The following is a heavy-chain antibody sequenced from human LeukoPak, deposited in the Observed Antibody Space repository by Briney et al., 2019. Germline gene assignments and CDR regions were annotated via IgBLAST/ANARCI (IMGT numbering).Heavy chain of an antibody. Sequence: SETLSLTCTVSGGSISSSSYYWGWIRQPPGKGLEWIGSIYYSGSTYYNPSLKSRVTVSVDTSKNQFSLKLSSVTAADTAVYYCARFPGGAEYRHYYYMDVWGTGTTVTVSS. V-gene: IGHV4-39*07. CDR2: IYYSGST. D-gene: IGHD1-14*01. J-gene: IGHJ6*03. CDR1: GGSISSSSYY. CDR3: ARFPGGAEYRHYYYMDV.